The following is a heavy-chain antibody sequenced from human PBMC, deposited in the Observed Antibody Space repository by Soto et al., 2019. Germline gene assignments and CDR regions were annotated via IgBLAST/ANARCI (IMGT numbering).Heavy chain of an antibody. J-gene: IGHJ3*02. CDR3: ARVERGTATTVVDAFDI. D-gene: IGHD1-1*01. V-gene: IGHV4-34*01. CDR1: GGFVSSGSYY. CDR2: MSHRGGT. Sequence: QVQLQQWGAGLLKPSETLSLTCAVYGGFVSSGSYYWSWIRQPPGKGLEWIGEMSHRGGTHFNPSFPSRVTISVDPSKYQFSLQMASVNAADTALYYCARVERGTATTVVDAFDIWGPGTMVTVSS.